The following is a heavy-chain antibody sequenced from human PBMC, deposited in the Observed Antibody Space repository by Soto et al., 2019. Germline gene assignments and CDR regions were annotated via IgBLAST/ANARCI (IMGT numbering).Heavy chain of an antibody. CDR1: GGTFSSYA. CDR3: AISGLRSCSVAPCYPYFDY. V-gene: IGHV1-69*01. J-gene: IGHJ4*02. CDR2: IIPVFATT. Sequence: QVQVVQSGAEVKKPGSSVKVSCKASGGTFSSYAVNWVRQAPGQGLEWMGVIIPVFATTHYAQNSHRRGTITADESTSTAYLERSSMRSPDTAVYYCAISGLRSCSVAPCYPYFDYWGQGTLVTVSS. D-gene: IGHD2-15*01.